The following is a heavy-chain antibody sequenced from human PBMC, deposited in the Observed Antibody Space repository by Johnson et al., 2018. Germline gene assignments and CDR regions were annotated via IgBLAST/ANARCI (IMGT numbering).Heavy chain of an antibody. CDR2: IWYDGSNK. J-gene: IGHJ3*02. D-gene: IGHD3-9*01. Sequence: QVQLVQSGGGVVQPGRSLRLSCAASGFTFSSYGMHWVRQAPGKGLEWVAVIWYDGSNKYYADSVKGRFTISRDNSKNTLYLQMNSLRAEDTAVYYCARGPHVVLRYSPGAFDIWGQGTMVTVSS. CDR3: ARGPHVVLRYSPGAFDI. V-gene: IGHV3-33*01. CDR1: GFTFSSYG.